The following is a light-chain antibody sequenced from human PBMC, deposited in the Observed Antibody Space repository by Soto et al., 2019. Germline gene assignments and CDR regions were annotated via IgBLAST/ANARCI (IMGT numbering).Light chain of an antibody. CDR3: QQYNSYSPT. V-gene: IGKV1-5*03. CDR1: QTISSW. J-gene: IGKJ1*01. Sequence: MEMTRFHSTQSGYVGDRVTITCRASQTISSWLAWYQQKPGKAPKLLIYKASTLKSGVPSRFSGSGSGTEFTLTISSLQPDDAVTYYCQQYNSYSPTFGQGTKVDIK. CDR2: KAS.